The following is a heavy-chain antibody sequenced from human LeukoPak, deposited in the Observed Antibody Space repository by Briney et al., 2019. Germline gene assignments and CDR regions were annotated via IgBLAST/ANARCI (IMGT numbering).Heavy chain of an antibody. CDR1: GGSVSSRGYY. Sequence: SETLSLTCTVSGGSVSSRGYYWGWIRQPPGKGLEWIGYIYHSGSTYYNPSLKSRVTISVDRSKNQFSLKLSSVTAADTAVYYCARALPGIAAAGTLDYWGQGTLVTVSS. CDR3: ARALPGIAAAGTLDY. V-gene: IGHV4-30-2*01. J-gene: IGHJ4*02. CDR2: IYHSGST. D-gene: IGHD6-13*01.